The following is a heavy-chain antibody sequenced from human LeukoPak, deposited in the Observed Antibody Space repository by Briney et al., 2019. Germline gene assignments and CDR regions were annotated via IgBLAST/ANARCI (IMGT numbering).Heavy chain of an antibody. CDR1: GYTFTGYY. CDR2: INPSSGGT. D-gene: IGHD2-15*01. J-gene: IGHJ4*02. Sequence: ASVKVSCKASGYTFTGYYMHWVRQAPGQGLEWMGRINPSSGGTNYAQKFQGRVTMTRDTSISTAYMELSRLRSDDTAVYYCARLSFRQAALDYWGQGTLVTVSS. CDR3: ARLSFRQAALDY. V-gene: IGHV1-2*06.